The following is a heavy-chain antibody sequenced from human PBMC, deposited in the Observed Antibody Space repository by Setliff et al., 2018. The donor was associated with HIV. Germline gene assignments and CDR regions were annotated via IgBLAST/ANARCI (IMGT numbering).Heavy chain of an antibody. V-gene: IGHV1-69*04. CDR3: AREIEYCSGGSCGSSDY. CDR2: VYPILGIA. CDR1: GYTFTSYY. D-gene: IGHD2-15*01. J-gene: IGHJ4*02. Sequence: GASVKVSCKASGYTFTSYYMHWVRQAPGQGLEWMGMVYPILGIASYAQKFQGRVTITADESTSTAYMELSSLRSEDTAVYYCAREIEYCSGGSCGSSDYWGQGTLVTVSS.